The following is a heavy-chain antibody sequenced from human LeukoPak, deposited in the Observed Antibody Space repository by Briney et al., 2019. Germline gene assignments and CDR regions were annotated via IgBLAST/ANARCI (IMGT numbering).Heavy chain of an antibody. CDR1: GGSISSYY. CDR2: MYTSGST. V-gene: IGHV4-4*07. Sequence: SETLSLTCTVSGGSISSYYWSWIRQSAGKGLEWIGRMYTSGSTNYNPSLKSRVTISVDTSMNQFSLRLNSVTAADTAVYYCARATEGYIGTWYFALWGRGTLVTVSS. D-gene: IGHD5-24*01. J-gene: IGHJ2*01. CDR3: ARATEGYIGTWYFAL.